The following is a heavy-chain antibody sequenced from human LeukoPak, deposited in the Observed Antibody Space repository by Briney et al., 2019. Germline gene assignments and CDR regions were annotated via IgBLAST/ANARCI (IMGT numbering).Heavy chain of an antibody. V-gene: IGHV1-18*01. D-gene: IGHD3-10*01. J-gene: IGHJ6*03. Sequence: ASVKVSCKASGGTFSSYAISWVRQAPGQGLEWMGWISAYNGNTNYAQKLQGRVTMTTDTSTSTAYMELRSLRSDDTAVYYCARGRGELLGTYYYMDVWGKGTTVTISS. CDR2: ISAYNGNT. CDR3: ARGRGELLGTYYYMDV. CDR1: GGTFSSYA.